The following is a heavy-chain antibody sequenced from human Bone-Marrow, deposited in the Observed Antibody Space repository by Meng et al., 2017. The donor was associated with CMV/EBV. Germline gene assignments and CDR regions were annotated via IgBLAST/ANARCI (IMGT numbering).Heavy chain of an antibody. D-gene: IGHD3-3*01. CDR1: GGSVSSGSYY. CDR3: ARTDFWSGHQRGFYYYYGMDV. Sequence: GSLRLSCTVSGGSVSSGSYYWSWIRQPPGKGLEWIGYIYYSGSTNYNPSLKSRVTISVDTSKNQFSLKLSSVTAADTAVYYCARTDFWSGHQRGFYYYYGMDVWGQGTTVTVSS. CDR2: IYYSGST. V-gene: IGHV4-61*01. J-gene: IGHJ6*02.